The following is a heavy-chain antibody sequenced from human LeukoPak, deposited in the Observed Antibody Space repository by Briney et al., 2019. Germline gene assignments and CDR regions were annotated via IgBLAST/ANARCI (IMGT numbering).Heavy chain of an antibody. CDR3: ARDHGSTSGWFDP. CDR1: GFTFSSYS. J-gene: IGHJ5*02. V-gene: IGHV3-21*01. D-gene: IGHD2-2*01. Sequence: PGGSLRLSCAASGFTFSSYSMNWVRQAPGKGLEWVSSISSSSSYIYYADSVKSRFTISRDNAKNSLYLQMNSLRAEDTAVYYCARDHGSTSGWFDPWGQGTLVTVSS. CDR2: ISSSSSYI.